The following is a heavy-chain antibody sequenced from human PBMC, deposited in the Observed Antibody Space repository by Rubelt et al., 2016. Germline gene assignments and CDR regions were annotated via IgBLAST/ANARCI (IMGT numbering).Heavy chain of an antibody. CDR2: INHSGST. Sequence: QVQLQQWGAGLLKPSETLSLTCAVYGGSFSGYYWSWIRQPPGKGLEWIGEINHSGSTNYNPSPRRRVTISVETSKNQFSLKLSSVTAADTAVYYCARDLQWLDGWGQGTLVTVSS. J-gene: IGHJ4*02. D-gene: IGHD6-19*01. CDR3: ARDLQWLDG. CDR1: GGSFSGYY. V-gene: IGHV4-34*01.